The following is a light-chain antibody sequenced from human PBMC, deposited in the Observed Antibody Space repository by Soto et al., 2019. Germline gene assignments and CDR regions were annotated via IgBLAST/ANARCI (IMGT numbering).Light chain of an antibody. V-gene: IGLV2-14*01. J-gene: IGLJ7*01. CDR3: SSYTSSGTLV. CDR2: EVS. Sequence: QSALTQPASVSGSPGQSITISCTGTSSDVGGFNYVSWYQHHPGKAPKLMLYEVSKRPSGVSDRFSGSKSGDTASLIISGLQAEDEADDYCSSYTSSGTLVFGGGTQLTVL. CDR1: SSDVGGFNY.